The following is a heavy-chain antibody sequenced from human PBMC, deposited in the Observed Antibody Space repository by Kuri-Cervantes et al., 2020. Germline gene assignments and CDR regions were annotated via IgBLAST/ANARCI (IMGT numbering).Heavy chain of an antibody. Sequence: SETLSLTCTVSGGSISSSSYYWGWIRQPPGKGLEWIGSIYYSGSTYYNPSLKSRVTISVDTSKNQFSLKLSSVTAADTAVYYCAIDLQSRAEYYYYYGMDVWGQGTTVTVSS. CDR1: GGSISSSSYY. CDR3: AIDLQSRAEYYYYYGMDV. V-gene: IGHV4-39*07. CDR2: IYYSGST. D-gene: IGHD6-13*01. J-gene: IGHJ6*02.